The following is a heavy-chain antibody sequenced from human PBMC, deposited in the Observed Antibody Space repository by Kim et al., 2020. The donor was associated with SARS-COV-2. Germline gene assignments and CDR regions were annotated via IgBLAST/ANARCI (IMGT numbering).Heavy chain of an antibody. Sequence: SETLSLTCAVYGGSFSGYYWSWIRQPPGKGLEWIGEINHSGSTNYNPSLKSRVTISVDTSKNQFSLKLSSLTAADTAVYYCARGDVVVVEENYYYYGMDV. V-gene: IGHV4-34*01. CDR2: INHSGST. CDR3: ARGDVVVVEENYYYYGMDV. CDR1: GGSFSGYY. D-gene: IGHD2-15*01. J-gene: IGHJ6*01.